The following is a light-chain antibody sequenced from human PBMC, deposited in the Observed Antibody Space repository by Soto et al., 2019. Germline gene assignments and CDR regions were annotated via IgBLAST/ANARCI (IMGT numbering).Light chain of an antibody. CDR2: DVS. Sequence: QSVRTQPASGSGSPVQAITISCTGTSSDVGGYNYVSWYQQHPGKAPKLMIYDVSNRPSGVSNRFSGSKSGNTASLTISGLQAEDEADYYCSSYTSSSTRVFGTGTKVTVL. CDR1: SSDVGGYNY. V-gene: IGLV2-14*01. J-gene: IGLJ1*01. CDR3: SSYTSSSTRV.